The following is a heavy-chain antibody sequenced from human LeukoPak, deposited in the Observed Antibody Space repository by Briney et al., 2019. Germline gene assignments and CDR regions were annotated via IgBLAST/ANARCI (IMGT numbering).Heavy chain of an antibody. CDR2: IYYSGST. D-gene: IGHD1-20*01. Sequence: PSETLSLTCTVSGGSISGTTYYWGWIRQPPGKGLEWIGSIYYSGSTYYNPSLKSRVTISVDTSKNQFSLNLSSVTAADTAVYYCARRAYNWDDGVDYWGQGTLVTVSS. V-gene: IGHV4-39*01. J-gene: IGHJ4*02. CDR3: ARRAYNWDDGVDY. CDR1: GGSISGTTYY.